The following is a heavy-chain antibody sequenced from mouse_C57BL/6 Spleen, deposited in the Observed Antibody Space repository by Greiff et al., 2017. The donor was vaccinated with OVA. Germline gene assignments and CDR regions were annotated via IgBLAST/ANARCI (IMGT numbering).Heavy chain of an antibody. CDR1: GYSFTGYY. CDR3: ARYELRLRSFDY. V-gene: IGHV1-42*01. J-gene: IGHJ2*01. CDR2: INPSTGGT. Sequence: VQLKESGPELVKPGASVKISCKASGYSFTGYYMNWVKQSPEKSLEWIGEINPSTGGTTYNQKFKAKATLTVDKSSSTAYMQLKSLTSEDSAVYYCARYELRLRSFDYWGQGTTLTVSS. D-gene: IGHD3-2*02.